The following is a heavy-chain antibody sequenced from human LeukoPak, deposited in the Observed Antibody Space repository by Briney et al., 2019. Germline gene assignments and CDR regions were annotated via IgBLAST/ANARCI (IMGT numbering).Heavy chain of an antibody. V-gene: IGHV4-34*01. CDR1: GGSFSRYY. Sequence: KPSETLSLTCAVYGGSFSRYYWSWIRQSPGKGLEWIAEIEHRGDTNYNPSVKSRVTISVDTSKNQFSLKVRSLSAADTAVYYCARGATISETGYFDFWGQGTPVTVSS. CDR2: IEHRGDT. CDR3: ARGATISETGYFDF. D-gene: IGHD5-24*01. J-gene: IGHJ4*03.